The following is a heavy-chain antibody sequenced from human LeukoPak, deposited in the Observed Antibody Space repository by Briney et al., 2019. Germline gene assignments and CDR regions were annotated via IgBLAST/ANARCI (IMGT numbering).Heavy chain of an antibody. J-gene: IGHJ4*02. CDR1: GFTFTSSA. CDR3: AAESYYDSSGYYGY. CDR2: IVVGSGNT. V-gene: IGHV1-58*02. D-gene: IGHD3-22*01. Sequence: SVKVSCKASGFTFTSSAMQWVRQARGQRLEWIGWIVVGSGNTNYAQKFRERVTITTDMSTSTAYMELSSLRSEDTAVYYCAAESYYDSSGYYGYWGQGTLVTVSS.